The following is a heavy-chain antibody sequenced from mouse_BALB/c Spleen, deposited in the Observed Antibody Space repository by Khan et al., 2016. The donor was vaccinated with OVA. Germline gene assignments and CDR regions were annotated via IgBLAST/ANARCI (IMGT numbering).Heavy chain of an antibody. J-gene: IGHJ2*02. CDR1: GYSFITYW. Sequence: VQLQQSGTVLARPGASVKMSCKASGYSFITYWMHWVKQRPGQGLEWIGAIYLGNSDTSYNQKFKGRAKLTTVTSASTAYMELSSLANYDSAVYYCTRWVRGFDYWGQGTSLTVSS. CDR2: IYLGNSDT. V-gene: IGHV1-5*01. CDR3: TRWVRGFDY.